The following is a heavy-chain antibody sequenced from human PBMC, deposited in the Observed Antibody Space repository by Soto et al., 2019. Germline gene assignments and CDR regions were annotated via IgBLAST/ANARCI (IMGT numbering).Heavy chain of an antibody. CDR3: ARSGFRLLRFVEVRAAYDP. J-gene: IGHJ6*02. D-gene: IGHD2-2*01. CDR1: GYSFTSYW. CDR2: IYPGDSDT. Sequence: GESLKISCKGSGYSFTSYWIGWVRQMPGKGLEWMGIIYPGDSDTRYSPSFQGQVTISADKSISTAYLQWSSLKASDTAMYYCARSGFRLLRFVEVRAAYDPWGQRTSVPVS. V-gene: IGHV5-51*01.